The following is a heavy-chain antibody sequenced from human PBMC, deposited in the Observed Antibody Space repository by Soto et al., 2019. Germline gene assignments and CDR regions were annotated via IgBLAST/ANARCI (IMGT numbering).Heavy chain of an antibody. CDR2: ISGSGGST. J-gene: IGHJ4*01. CDR3: AKGLGGYYWLIDY. V-gene: IGHV3-23*01. Sequence: LLLSCAASGFTFRSYAMSWVRQAPGKGLEWVSAISGSGGSTYYADSVKGRFTISRDNSKNTLYLQMNSLRAEDTAVYYCAKGLGGYYWLIDYWGHGTLATVSS. CDR1: GFTFRSYA. D-gene: IGHD3-22*01.